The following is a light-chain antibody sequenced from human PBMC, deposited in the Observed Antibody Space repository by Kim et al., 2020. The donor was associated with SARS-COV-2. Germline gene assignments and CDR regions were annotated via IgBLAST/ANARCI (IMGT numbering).Light chain of an antibody. Sequence: QSALTQPASVSGSLGQSITISCTGTSSDVGGYDYVSWYQQHPGTGPKLIIYDVSNRPSGVSNRFSGSKSGNTASLTISGLQAEDEADHYCSSYTSSNTYVFGTGTKVTVL. CDR1: SSDVGGYDY. V-gene: IGLV2-14*03. CDR2: DVS. CDR3: SSYTSSNTYV. J-gene: IGLJ1*01.